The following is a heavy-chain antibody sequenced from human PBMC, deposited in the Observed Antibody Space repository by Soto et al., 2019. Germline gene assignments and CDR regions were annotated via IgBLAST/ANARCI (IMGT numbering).Heavy chain of an antibody. CDR1: GFTFSSYE. CDR2: ISSTGTSM. CDR3: ARETHFIDY. J-gene: IGHJ4*02. V-gene: IGHV3-48*03. Sequence: VQLVESGGDLVQPGGSLRLSCAASGFTFSSYEMNWVRQAPGKGLEWVSYISSTGTSMDYADSVKGRFTISRDNAKNSLHLQLNSLRDEDTAVSYCARETHFIDYWGQGTLVSVSA.